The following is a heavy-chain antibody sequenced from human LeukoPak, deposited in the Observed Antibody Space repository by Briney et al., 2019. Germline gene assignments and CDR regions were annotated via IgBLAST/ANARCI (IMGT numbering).Heavy chain of an antibody. CDR3: AELSITMIGGV. Sequence: GGSLRLSCAASGFTFSSYEMNWVRQAPGKGLEWVSYISSSGSTIYYADSVKGRFTISRDNAKNSLYLQMNSLRAEDTAVYYCAELSITMIGGVWYKGPTVTIT. J-gene: IGHJ6*03. CDR1: GFTFSSYE. V-gene: IGHV3-48*03. D-gene: IGHD3-10*02. CDR2: ISSSGSTI.